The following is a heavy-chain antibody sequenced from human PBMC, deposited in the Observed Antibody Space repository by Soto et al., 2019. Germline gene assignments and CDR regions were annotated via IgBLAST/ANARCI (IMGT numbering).Heavy chain of an antibody. CDR1: GGSISSSSYY. V-gene: IGHV4-39*01. J-gene: IGHJ6*02. CDR3: ASLSITMVRGDV. D-gene: IGHD3-10*01. CDR2: IYYSGST. Sequence: SETLSLTCTVSGGSISSSSYYWGWIRQPPGKGLEWIGSIYYSGSTYYNPSLKSRVTISVDTSKNQFSLKLSSVTAADTAVYYCASLSITMVRGDVWGQGTTVTSP.